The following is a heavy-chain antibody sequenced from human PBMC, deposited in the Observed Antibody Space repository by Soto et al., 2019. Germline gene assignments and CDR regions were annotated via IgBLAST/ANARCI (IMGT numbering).Heavy chain of an antibody. D-gene: IGHD3-16*01. CDR3: ARSFSAYAYTVMDV. CDR2: IIPILGIT. Sequence: QVQLVQSGAEVKKPGSSVKVSCTASGGTFSSYAITWARQAPGQGLEWVGRIIPILGITNFAQKFQGRVTITADKYTSTAYMELSSLRSEDTAVYYCARSFSAYAYTVMDVWGQGTTVTVSS. J-gene: IGHJ6*02. CDR1: GGTFSSYA. V-gene: IGHV1-69*02.